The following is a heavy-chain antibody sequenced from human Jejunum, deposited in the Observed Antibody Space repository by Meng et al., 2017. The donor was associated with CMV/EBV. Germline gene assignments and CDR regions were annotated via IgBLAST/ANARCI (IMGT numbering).Heavy chain of an antibody. CDR1: GYTYTNSY. J-gene: IGHJ4*02. Sequence: TVSCKASGYTYTNSYMPWVRQAPGQGLEWMGLIHYGSGSTNYAPKFQGRVTMTKDTSTRTEYLELSSLMSDDTAIYYCARDTNTWGQGTLVTVSS. V-gene: IGHV1-46*01. CDR2: IHYGSGST. CDR3: ARDTNT. D-gene: IGHD1-1*01.